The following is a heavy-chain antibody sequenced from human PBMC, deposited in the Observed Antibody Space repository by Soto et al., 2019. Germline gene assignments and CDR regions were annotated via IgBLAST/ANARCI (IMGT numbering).Heavy chain of an antibody. D-gene: IGHD1-26*01. CDR1: GFTFGDYA. CDR2: IRDKAYGGTT. V-gene: IGHV3-49*04. CDR3: TRGASGTYWFDT. Sequence: GGSLRLSCTASGFTFGDYAMSWVRQAPGKGLEWVGFIRDKAYGGTTEYAASVKGRFTISRDDSKSIAYLQMNSLKTEDTAVYYCTRGASGTYWFDTWGQGTLVTVXS. J-gene: IGHJ5*02.